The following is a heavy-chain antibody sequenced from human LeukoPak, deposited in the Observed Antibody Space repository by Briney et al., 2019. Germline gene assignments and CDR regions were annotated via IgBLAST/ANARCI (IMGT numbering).Heavy chain of an antibody. Sequence: SVKVSCKASGGTFSSYAISWVRQAPGQGLEWMGGIIPIFGTANYAQKFQGRVTITTDESTGTAYMELSSLRSEDTAVYYCAREEYCSGGSCYSGYSYYFDYWGQGTLVTVSS. D-gene: IGHD2-15*01. J-gene: IGHJ4*02. CDR2: IIPIFGTA. CDR1: GGTFSSYA. CDR3: AREEYCSGGSCYSGYSYYFDY. V-gene: IGHV1-69*05.